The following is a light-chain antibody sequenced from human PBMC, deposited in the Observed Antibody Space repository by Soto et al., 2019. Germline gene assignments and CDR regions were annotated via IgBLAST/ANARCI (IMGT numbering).Light chain of an antibody. CDR1: QSVSSSY. CDR3: QQYNNWPGWT. V-gene: IGKV3-20*01. CDR2: GAS. Sequence: EIVLTQSPGTLSLSPGERATLSCRASQSVSSSYLAWYQQKPGQAPRLLIYGASSRATGIPDRFSGSGSGTDFTLTISRLEPEDFAVYYCQQYNNWPGWTFGQGTKVEIK. J-gene: IGKJ1*01.